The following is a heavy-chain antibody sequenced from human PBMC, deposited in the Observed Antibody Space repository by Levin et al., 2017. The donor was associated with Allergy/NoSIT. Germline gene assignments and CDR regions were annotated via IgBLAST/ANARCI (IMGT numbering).Heavy chain of an antibody. D-gene: IGHD3-22*01. Sequence: KASETLSLTCTVSGGSINNYYWSWIRQPPGKGLEWIGYIYFSGNTNYNPSLKSRVTMSIDTSENQLSLKLRSVTAADSAVYYCARHKGGNFYYEKSVFQYWGQGILVTVSS. V-gene: IGHV4-59*08. CDR2: IYFSGNT. CDR1: GGSINNYY. J-gene: IGHJ4*02. CDR3: ARHKGGNFYYEKSVFQY.